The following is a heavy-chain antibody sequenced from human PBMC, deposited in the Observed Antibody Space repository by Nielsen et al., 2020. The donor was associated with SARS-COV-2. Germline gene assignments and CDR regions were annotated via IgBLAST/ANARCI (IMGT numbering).Heavy chain of an antibody. CDR2: INPNSGGT. D-gene: IGHD6-25*01. CDR3: ARDDRRLRKGSMDV. J-gene: IGHJ6*02. Sequence: ASVKVSCKASGYTFTGYYMHWVRQAPGQGLEWMGWINPNSGGTNYAQKFQGWVTMTRDTSISTAYMELSRLRSDDTAVYYCARDDRRLRKGSMDVWDQGTTVTVSS. V-gene: IGHV1-2*04. CDR1: GYTFTGYY.